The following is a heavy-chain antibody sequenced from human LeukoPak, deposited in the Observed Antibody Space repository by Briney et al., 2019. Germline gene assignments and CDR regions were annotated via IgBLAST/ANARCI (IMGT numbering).Heavy chain of an antibody. V-gene: IGHV3-30*02. CDR2: IRYDGTNK. D-gene: IGHD3-22*01. CDR1: GFTFSNYG. J-gene: IGHJ4*02. Sequence: GGSLRLSCAASGFTFSNYGMHWVRQAPGKGLEWVAFIRYDGTNKYYADSVKGRLTISRDNSKNTLYLQMNSLRAEDTAVYYCAKEKKYYYDSTGYPGYDYWGQGTLVTVSS. CDR3: AKEKKYYYDSTGYPGYDY.